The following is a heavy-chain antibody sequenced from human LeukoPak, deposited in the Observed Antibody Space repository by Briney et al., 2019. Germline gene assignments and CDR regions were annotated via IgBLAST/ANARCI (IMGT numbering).Heavy chain of an antibody. D-gene: IGHD1-26*01. V-gene: IGHV3-74*01. CDR3: ARQDSGSYLGGY. CDR1: GFTFNNYW. J-gene: IGHJ4*02. Sequence: PGGSLRLSCAAFGFTFNNYWMHWVRQVPGTGPVWVSYDNTDGSDTGYADSVKGRFTIFRDNAKNTLYLQMNSLRAEDTAVYYCARQDSGSYLGGYWGQGTLVTVSS. CDR2: DNTDGSDT.